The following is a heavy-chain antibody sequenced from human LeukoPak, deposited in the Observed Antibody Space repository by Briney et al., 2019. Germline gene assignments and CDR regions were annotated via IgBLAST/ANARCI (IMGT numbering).Heavy chain of an antibody. Sequence: SETLSLTCTVSGGSISTYYWTWLRQPPGKGLEWIGYIYYSGSTNYNPSLRSRVTISVDTSKNHFSLKLSSVTAADTAVYYCARCGDGYKLDSWGQGTLVTVSS. D-gene: IGHD5-24*01. J-gene: IGHJ4*02. CDR1: GGSISTYY. CDR2: IYYSGST. V-gene: IGHV4-59*01. CDR3: ARCGDGYKLDS.